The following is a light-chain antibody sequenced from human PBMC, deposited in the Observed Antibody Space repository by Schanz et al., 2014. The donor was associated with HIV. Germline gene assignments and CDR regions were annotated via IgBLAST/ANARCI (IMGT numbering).Light chain of an antibody. J-gene: IGLJ1*01. CDR2: EVS. CDR3: CSYASGTTLYV. CDR1: SSDVGSYNL. Sequence: QSVLTQPASVSGSPGQSITISCIGTSSDVGSYNLVSWYQQHPGKAPKFLIYEVSKRPSGVSNRFSGSKSGNTASLTISGLQAEDEADYYCCSYASGTTLYVFGTGTKLTVL. V-gene: IGLV2-23*02.